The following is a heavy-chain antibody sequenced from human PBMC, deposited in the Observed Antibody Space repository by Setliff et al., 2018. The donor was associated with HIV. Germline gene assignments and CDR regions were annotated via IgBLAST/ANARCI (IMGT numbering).Heavy chain of an antibody. CDR2: IFVGDSTS. CDR3: AREGPKTYYFDY. CDR1: GYAFTSYH. V-gene: IGHV1-46*01. Sequence: ASVKVSCKTSGYAFTSYHIHWVRQAPGQGLEWMGKIFVGDSTSHYAQKFQGRVTLTSDTSTNTVYMELSSLRSEDTAVYYCAREGPKTYYFDYWGQGKQVTVSS. J-gene: IGHJ4*02.